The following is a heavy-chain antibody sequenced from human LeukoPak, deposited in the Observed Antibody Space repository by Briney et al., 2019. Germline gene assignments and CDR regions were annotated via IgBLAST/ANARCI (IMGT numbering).Heavy chain of an antibody. CDR3: AKLVRGVIAAPVVDY. CDR2: ISGSGTST. D-gene: IGHD3-10*01. CDR1: GFTFSSYA. Sequence: GGSLRLSCAASGFTFSSYAMSWVRQAPGKGLEWVSSISGSGTSTYYADSVKGRFTISRDNSKNTLYLQMNSLRAEDTAIYYCAKLVRGVIAAPVVDYWGQGTLVTVFS. V-gene: IGHV3-23*01. J-gene: IGHJ4*02.